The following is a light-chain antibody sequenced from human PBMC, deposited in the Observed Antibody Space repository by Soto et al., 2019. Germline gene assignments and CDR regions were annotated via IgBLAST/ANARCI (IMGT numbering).Light chain of an antibody. CDR2: AGS. CDR1: SSDVGNYNL. V-gene: IGLV2-23*01. CDR3: CSYAGSNTYV. Sequence: QSALTQPASVSGSPGQSITISCTGTSSDVGNYNLVSWYQQHPGKAPTVMIYAGSNRPSGVSHRFSGFKSGNTASLTISGLQAEDEADYHCCSYAGSNTYVFGTGTKLTVL. J-gene: IGLJ1*01.